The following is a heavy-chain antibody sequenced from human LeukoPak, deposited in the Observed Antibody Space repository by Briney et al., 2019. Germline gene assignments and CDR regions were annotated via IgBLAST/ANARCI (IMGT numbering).Heavy chain of an antibody. V-gene: IGHV4-59*12. CDR2: IYYSGST. D-gene: IGHD2-15*01. Sequence: SETLSLTCTVSGGSISSYYWSWIRQPPGKGLEWIGYIYYSGSTNYNPSLKSRVTISVDTSKNQFSLKLSSVTAADTAVYYCAREGEVVAATYYYYYGMDVWGQGTTVTVSS. CDR3: AREGEVVAATYYYYYGMDV. J-gene: IGHJ6*02. CDR1: GGSISSYY.